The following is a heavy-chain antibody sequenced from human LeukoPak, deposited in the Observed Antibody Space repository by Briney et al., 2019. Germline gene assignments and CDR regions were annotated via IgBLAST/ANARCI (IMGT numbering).Heavy chain of an antibody. CDR1: GFTVSSNY. J-gene: IGHJ4*02. CDR3: ARTYGDYVYILGY. CDR2: IYSGGST. Sequence: GGSLRLSCAASGFTVSSNYMSWVRQAPGKGLEWGSVIYSGGSTYYADSVKGRFTFSRDSSKNTLYLQMSSLRAEDTAVHYCARTYGDYVYILGYWGQGTLVTVSS. D-gene: IGHD4-17*01. V-gene: IGHV3-66*01.